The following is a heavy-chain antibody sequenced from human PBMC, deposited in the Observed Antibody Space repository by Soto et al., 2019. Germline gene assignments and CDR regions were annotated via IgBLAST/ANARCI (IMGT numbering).Heavy chain of an antibody. D-gene: IGHD1-26*01. V-gene: IGHV4-39*01. Sequence: SETLSLTCAVSGGSISSSSYYWGWIRQPPGKGLEWIGSIYYSGSTYYNPSLKSRVTISVDTSKNQFSLKLSSVTAADTAVYYCATLAVGATVFDYWGQGTLVTVSS. J-gene: IGHJ4*02. CDR2: IYYSGST. CDR1: GGSISSSSYY. CDR3: ATLAVGATVFDY.